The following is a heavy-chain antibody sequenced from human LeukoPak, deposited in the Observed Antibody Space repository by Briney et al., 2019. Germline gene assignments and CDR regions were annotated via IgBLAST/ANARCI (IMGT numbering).Heavy chain of an antibody. CDR1: GYTFTNYG. CDR2: ISAYNGNT. V-gene: IGHV1-18*01. D-gene: IGHD2-21*02. J-gene: IGHJ4*02. Sequence: ASVKVSCKASGYTFTNYGVDWVRQAPGQGLEWMGWISAYNGNTKHAQKFQGRVTMTTDTSTSTAYMELRSLRSDDTAVYYCARNRGIVVVTAMGDYWGQGTLVTVSS. CDR3: ARNRGIVVVTAMGDY.